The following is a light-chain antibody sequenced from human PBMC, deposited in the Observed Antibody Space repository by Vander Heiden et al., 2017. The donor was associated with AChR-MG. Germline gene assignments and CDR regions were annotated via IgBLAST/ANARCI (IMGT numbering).Light chain of an antibody. Sequence: DIQMTQSPSSLSASVGDRVTITCRASQSISGYLNWYQQKPGKAPKLLIYAASSLQSGVPSRFSGSGSGTDFTLTINRLQPEDFATYYCQQSDSTPRTFGQGTKLDIK. CDR3: QQSDSTPRT. CDR2: AAS. J-gene: IGKJ2*01. CDR1: QSISGY. V-gene: IGKV1-39*01.